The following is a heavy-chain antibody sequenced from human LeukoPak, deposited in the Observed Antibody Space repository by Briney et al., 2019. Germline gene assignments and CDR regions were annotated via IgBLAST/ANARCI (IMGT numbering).Heavy chain of an antibody. J-gene: IGHJ4*02. V-gene: IGHV3-23*01. Sequence: GGSLRLSCAASGFTFSSYAMSWVRQAPGKGLGWVSGISGSGGSTYYADSVKGRFTISRDNSKNTLYLQMNSLRAEDTAVYYCAKMPVSYSSGWSNFDYWGQGNLVTVSS. CDR2: ISGSGGST. CDR1: GFTFSSYA. CDR3: AKMPVSYSSGWSNFDY. D-gene: IGHD6-19*01.